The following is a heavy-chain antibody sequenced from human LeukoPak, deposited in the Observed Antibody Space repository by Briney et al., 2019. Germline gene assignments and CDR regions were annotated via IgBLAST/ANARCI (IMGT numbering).Heavy chain of an antibody. CDR3: AKDLASPAVADVTSSGFDC. CDR1: GFTFKNYA. Sequence: PGGSLRLSCAASGFTFKNYAMSWVRLAPGKGLEWVSGISGSGSSTYYADSVQGRFTISRDNSKNTLYLQMNSLRAEDTAIYYCAKDLASPAVADVTSSGFDCWGQGTLVTVSS. CDR2: ISGSGSST. J-gene: IGHJ4*02. V-gene: IGHV3-23*01. D-gene: IGHD6-19*01.